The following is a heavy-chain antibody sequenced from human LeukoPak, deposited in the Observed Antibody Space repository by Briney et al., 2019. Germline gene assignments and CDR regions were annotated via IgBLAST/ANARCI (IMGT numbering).Heavy chain of an antibody. D-gene: IGHD6-13*01. J-gene: IGHJ4*02. CDR2: IKQDGSEK. CDR3: ARDWYSRH. Sequence: PGGSLRLSCAASGLTFSSYWMSWVRQAPGKGLEWVANIKQDGSEKYYVDSVKGRFTISRDNAKNPLYLQMNSLRAEDTAVYYCARDWYSRHWGQGTLVTVSS. CDR1: GLTFSSYW. V-gene: IGHV3-7*01.